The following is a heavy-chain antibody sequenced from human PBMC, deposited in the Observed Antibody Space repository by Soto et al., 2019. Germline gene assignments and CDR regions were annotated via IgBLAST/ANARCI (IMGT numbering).Heavy chain of an antibody. Sequence: PGESLNICCKGSGYSFTSYWIGWVRQMPGKGLGWMGIIYPGDSDTRYSPSFQGQVTISADKSISTAYLQWSSLKASDTAMYYCARQNWNDRSGDYWGKGTLVTVSS. J-gene: IGHJ4*02. D-gene: IGHD1-1*01. CDR1: GYSFTSYW. CDR3: ARQNWNDRSGDY. V-gene: IGHV5-51*01. CDR2: IYPGDSDT.